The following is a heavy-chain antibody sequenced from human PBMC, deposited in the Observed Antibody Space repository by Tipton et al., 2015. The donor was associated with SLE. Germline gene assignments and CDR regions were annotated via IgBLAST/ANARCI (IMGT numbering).Heavy chain of an antibody. Sequence: TLSLTCAVYGGSVSGHYWSWIRQPPGKGLEWIGEINHSGRTNYNPSLESRVTISVDTSKNQFSLKLSSVNAADTAVYYCARHGGYYFDYWGQGTLVTVSS. V-gene: IGHV4-34*01. CDR3: ARHGGYYFDY. CDR2: INHSGRT. J-gene: IGHJ4*02. CDR1: GGSVSGHY. D-gene: IGHD4-23*01.